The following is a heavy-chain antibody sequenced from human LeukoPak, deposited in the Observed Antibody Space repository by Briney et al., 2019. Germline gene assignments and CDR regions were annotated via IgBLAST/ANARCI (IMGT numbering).Heavy chain of an antibody. D-gene: IGHD6-19*01. CDR2: IYPGDSDT. V-gene: IGHV5-51*01. CDR1: GYSFTSFS. Sequence: GESLKTSCKGSGYSFTSFSIGWVRQMPGKGLEWMGIIYPGDSDTRYSPSFQGLVTISADKSVSTAYLQWSSLKASDTAMYYCARHISSGWYYVDYWGQGTLVTVSS. CDR3: ARHISSGWYYVDY. J-gene: IGHJ4*02.